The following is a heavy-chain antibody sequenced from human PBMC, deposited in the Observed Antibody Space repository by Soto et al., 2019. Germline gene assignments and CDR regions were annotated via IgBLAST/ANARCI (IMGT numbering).Heavy chain of an antibody. J-gene: IGHJ6*02. CDR3: AGDSYCSSTSCNYYYYYGMDV. Sequence: QVQLQESGPGLVKPSETLSLTCTVSGGSISSYYWSWIRQPPGKGLEWIGYIYYSGSTNYNPSLKSRVTISVDTSKNQFSLKLSSVTAADTAVYYCAGDSYCSSTSCNYYYYYGMDVWGQGTTVTVSS. CDR2: IYYSGST. D-gene: IGHD2-2*01. V-gene: IGHV4-59*01. CDR1: GGSISSYY.